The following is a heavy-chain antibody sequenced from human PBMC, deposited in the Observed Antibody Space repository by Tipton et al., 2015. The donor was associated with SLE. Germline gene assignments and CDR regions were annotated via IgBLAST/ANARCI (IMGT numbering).Heavy chain of an antibody. D-gene: IGHD4-23*01. Sequence: SGFTFSSYGMHWVRQAPGKGLEWVAVIWYDGSNKYYADSVKGRFTISRDNSKNTLYLQMNSLRAEDTAVYYCAKETMVVTLDYWGQGTLVTVSS. CDR3: AKETMVVTLDY. J-gene: IGHJ4*02. V-gene: IGHV3-33*06. CDR1: GFTFSSYG. CDR2: IWYDGSNK.